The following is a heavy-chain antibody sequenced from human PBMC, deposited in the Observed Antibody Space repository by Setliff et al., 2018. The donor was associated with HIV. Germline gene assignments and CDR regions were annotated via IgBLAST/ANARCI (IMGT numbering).Heavy chain of an antibody. CDR2: IYSNGRT. V-gene: IGHV4-61*02. D-gene: IGHD3-10*01. Sequence: LSLTCTVSGSSITSGSYYWSWIRQPAGKGLEWIGRIYSNGRTTHNPSLKSRVTISRDTSENQFSLRLSSVTAADTAVYYCARGSYTVRIDYWGQGTRVTVSS. J-gene: IGHJ4*02. CDR3: ARGSYTVRIDY. CDR1: GSSITSGSYY.